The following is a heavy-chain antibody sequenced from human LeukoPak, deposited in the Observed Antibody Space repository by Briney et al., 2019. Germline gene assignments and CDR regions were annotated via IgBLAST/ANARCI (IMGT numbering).Heavy chain of an antibody. V-gene: IGHV4-4*02. Sequence: SGTLSLTCGVSGGSITNTNYWTWVRQPPGKGLEWIGEVNLQGSTNYNPSLMGRVAISVDTSENHISLQLTSVTAADTAVYYCARQNFDLWGRGTLVTVSS. CDR1: GGSITNTNY. CDR2: VNLQGST. CDR3: ARQNFDL. J-gene: IGHJ2*01.